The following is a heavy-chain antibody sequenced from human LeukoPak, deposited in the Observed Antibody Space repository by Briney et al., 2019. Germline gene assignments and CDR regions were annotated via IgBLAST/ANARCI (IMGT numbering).Heavy chain of an antibody. D-gene: IGHD2-21*01. Sequence: HPGGSLRLSGAASGFTFSSYAMTWVRQAPGKGLEWVSAISVSGNTYHADSVKGRFTISRDSSKNTLYLQMNRLRAEDAAVYYCAKAPVTTCSGAYCYPFDYWGQGTLVTVSS. CDR3: AKAPVTTCSGAYCYPFDY. V-gene: IGHV3-23*01. CDR2: ISVSGNT. J-gene: IGHJ4*02. CDR1: GFTFSSYA.